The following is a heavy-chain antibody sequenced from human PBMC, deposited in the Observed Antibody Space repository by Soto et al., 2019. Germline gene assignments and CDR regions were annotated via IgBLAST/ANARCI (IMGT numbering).Heavy chain of an antibody. J-gene: IGHJ5*02. Sequence: ASVKVSCKASGYTFTSYGISWVRQAPGQGLEWMGWISAYNGKINYAQKLQGRVTMTTDTSTSTAYMELRSLRSDDTAVYYCARDKSCSGGSCYSGGFWFDPWGQGTLVTVSS. D-gene: IGHD2-15*01. CDR3: ARDKSCSGGSCYSGGFWFDP. CDR2: ISAYNGKI. V-gene: IGHV1-18*01. CDR1: GYTFTSYG.